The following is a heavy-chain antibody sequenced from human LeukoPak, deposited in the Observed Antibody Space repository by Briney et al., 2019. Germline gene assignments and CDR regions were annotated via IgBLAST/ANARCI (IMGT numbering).Heavy chain of an antibody. CDR2: IFSASYT. V-gene: IGHV3-53*01. Sequence: GGSLRLSCAASGFTVSSNYMSWVRQAPGKGLEWDSVIFSASYTFYADSVKGRFTISRDTSKNTLYLQMNSLRAEDTAVYFCAKELTTERTPGVDSWGQGTLVTVSS. J-gene: IGHJ4*02. CDR1: GFTVSSNY. CDR3: AKELTTERTPGVDS. D-gene: IGHD4-17*01.